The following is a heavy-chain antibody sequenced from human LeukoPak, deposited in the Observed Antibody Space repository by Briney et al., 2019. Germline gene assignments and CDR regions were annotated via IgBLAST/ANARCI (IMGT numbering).Heavy chain of an antibody. D-gene: IGHD4-11*01. CDR2: IRSKSDGGTT. CDR1: GFTFSDAW. J-gene: IGHJ6*03. CDR3: TTVTPSYDYSDFYYYYYIDV. V-gene: IGHV3-15*01. Sequence: PGGSLRLSCAASGFTFSDAWMSWVRQAPGKGLEWVGRIRSKSDGGTTDYAAPVRGRFTISRDDSNNTLFLQMDSLRTDDTAVYYCTTVTPSYDYSDFYYYYYIDVWGKGTTVTVSS.